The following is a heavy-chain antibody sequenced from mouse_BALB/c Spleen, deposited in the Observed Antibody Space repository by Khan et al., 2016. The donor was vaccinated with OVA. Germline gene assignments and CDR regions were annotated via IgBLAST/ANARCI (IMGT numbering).Heavy chain of an antibody. CDR1: GYTFTNYW. Sequence: QVQLQQPGAELVKPGASVKLSCKASGYTFTNYWVHWVKQRPGQGLEWIGEIYPSNGRTNYNEKFKNKATLTVDKSSNTAYMQLSSLTSEDSAVYVCARTAYCGNYFDYWGQGTTLTVSS. D-gene: IGHD2-10*01. CDR3: ARTAYCGNYFDY. V-gene: IGHV1S81*02. CDR2: IYPSNGRT. J-gene: IGHJ2*01.